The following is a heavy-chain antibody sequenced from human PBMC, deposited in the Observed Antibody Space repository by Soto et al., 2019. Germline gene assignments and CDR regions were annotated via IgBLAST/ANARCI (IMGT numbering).Heavy chain of an antibody. J-gene: IGHJ4*02. CDR3: ARDLSYYDSSGYYLINFDY. CDR1: GGSISSYY. V-gene: IGHV4-4*07. Sequence: SETLSLTCTVSGGSISSYYWSWIRQTAGKGLEWIGRIYTSGSTNYNPSLKSRVTMSVDTSKNQFSLKLSSVTAADTAVYYCARDLSYYDSSGYYLINFDYWGQGTLVTVSS. CDR2: IYTSGST. D-gene: IGHD3-22*01.